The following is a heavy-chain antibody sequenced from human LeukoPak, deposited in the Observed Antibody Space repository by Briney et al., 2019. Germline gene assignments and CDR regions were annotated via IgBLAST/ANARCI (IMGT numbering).Heavy chain of an antibody. Sequence: GGSLRLSCAASGFTFSSYAMSWVRQAPGKGLEWVSAISGSGGSTYYADSVKGRFTISRDNSKNTLYLQMNSLRAEDTAVYYCAKDPHYVWGSYRGIYYFDYWGQGTLVTVSS. V-gene: IGHV3-23*01. D-gene: IGHD3-16*02. CDR1: GFTFSSYA. CDR3: AKDPHYVWGSYRGIYYFDY. CDR2: ISGSGGST. J-gene: IGHJ4*02.